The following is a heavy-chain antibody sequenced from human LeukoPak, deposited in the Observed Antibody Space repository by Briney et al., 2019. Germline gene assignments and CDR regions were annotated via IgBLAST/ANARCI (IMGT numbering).Heavy chain of an antibody. D-gene: IGHD2-21*02. V-gene: IGHV3-23*01. J-gene: IGHJ4*02. CDR3: AISGTVVTPLSYFDD. Sequence: GGSLRLSCAASGFTFSDYAMSWVRQAPGKGLEWVSAISGSATTTYYADSVKVRFTISRDNSKNTLSLQMNSLRAEDAAIYYCAISGTVVTPLSYFDDWGQGTVVTVSS. CDR2: ISGSATTT. CDR1: GFTFSDYA.